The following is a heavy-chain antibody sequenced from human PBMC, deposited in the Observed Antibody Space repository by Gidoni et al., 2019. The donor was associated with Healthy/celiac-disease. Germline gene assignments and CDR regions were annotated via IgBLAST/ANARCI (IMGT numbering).Heavy chain of an antibody. CDR1: GGSISSSSYY. J-gene: IGHJ1*01. Sequence: QLQLQESGPGLVKPSETLSLTCTVSGGSISSSSYYWGWIRQPPGKGLEWIGSIYYSGSTYYNPSLKSRVTISVDTSKNQFSLKLSSVTAADTAVYYCAGQPGAEYFQHWGQGTLVTVSS. CDR2: IYYSGST. V-gene: IGHV4-39*01. CDR3: AGQPGAEYFQH.